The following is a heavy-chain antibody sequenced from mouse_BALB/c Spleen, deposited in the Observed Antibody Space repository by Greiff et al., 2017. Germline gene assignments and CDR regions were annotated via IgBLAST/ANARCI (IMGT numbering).Heavy chain of an antibody. Sequence: EVKLVESGGDLVKPGGSLKLSCAASGFTFSSYGMSWVRQTPDKRLEWVATISSGGSYTYYPDSVKGRFTISRDNAKNTLYLQMSSLKSEDTAMYYCARKGDVPFAYWGQGTLVTVSA. V-gene: IGHV5-6*01. CDR3: ARKGDVPFAY. CDR2: ISSGGSYT. CDR1: GFTFSSYG. J-gene: IGHJ3*01. D-gene: IGHD3-3*01.